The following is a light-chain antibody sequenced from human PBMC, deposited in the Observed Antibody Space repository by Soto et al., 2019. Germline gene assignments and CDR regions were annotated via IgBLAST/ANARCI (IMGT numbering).Light chain of an antibody. V-gene: IGLV2-14*01. CDR3: SAYTSSSNWV. CDR1: SSDVGGYNY. J-gene: IGLJ3*02. CDR2: DVS. Sequence: QSVLTQPDSVSGSPGQSITISCTGTSSDVGGYNYVSWYQQHPGKAPKLMIYDVSNRPSGVSNRFSGSKSGNTSSLTISGLQDEDEADYYCSAYTSSSNWVFGGGTKLTVL.